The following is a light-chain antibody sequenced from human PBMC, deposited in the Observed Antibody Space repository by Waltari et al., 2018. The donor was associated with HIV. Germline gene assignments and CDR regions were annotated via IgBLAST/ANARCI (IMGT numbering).Light chain of an antibody. Sequence: EIVLTKSPGTLSLSPGERGTLSCRASQSISNNYLAWYQQKPGQAPRRRISGASGSATGIPDRFSGSVSGTDFTLTISRLEPEDFAVYYCQQYVSSPQTFGQGSKVEIK. V-gene: IGKV3-20*01. CDR2: GAS. CDR1: QSISNNY. J-gene: IGKJ1*01. CDR3: QQYVSSPQT.